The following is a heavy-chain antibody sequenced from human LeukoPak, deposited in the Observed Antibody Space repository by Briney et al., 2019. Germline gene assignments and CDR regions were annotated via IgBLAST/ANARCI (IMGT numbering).Heavy chain of an antibody. J-gene: IGHJ6*03. CDR1: GGTFSSYA. D-gene: IGHD5-24*01. CDR2: IIPIFGTA. CDR3: ANGRWLQLGYYYYYMDV. V-gene: IGHV1-69*05. Sequence: ASVKVSCKASGGTFSSYAISWVRQAPGQGLEWMGGIIPIFGTANYAQKFQGRVTITTDESTSTAYMELISLRSEDTAVYYCANGRWLQLGYYYYYMDVWGKGTTVTVSS.